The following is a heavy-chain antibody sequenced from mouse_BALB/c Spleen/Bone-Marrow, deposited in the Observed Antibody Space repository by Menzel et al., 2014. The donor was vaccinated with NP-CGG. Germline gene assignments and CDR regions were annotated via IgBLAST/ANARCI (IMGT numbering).Heavy chain of an antibody. D-gene: IGHD2-1*01. CDR2: IYPGDGDT. CDR1: GYAFSSYW. V-gene: IGHV1-80*01. Sequence: VKLMESGAELVRPGSSVKISCKASGYAFSSYWMNWVKRRPGRGLEWIGQIYPGDGDTNYSGKFKGKATLTADESSSTAYMQLSSLTSEDSAVYFCAFGNYDFDYWGQGTTLTVSS. CDR3: AFGNYDFDY. J-gene: IGHJ2*01.